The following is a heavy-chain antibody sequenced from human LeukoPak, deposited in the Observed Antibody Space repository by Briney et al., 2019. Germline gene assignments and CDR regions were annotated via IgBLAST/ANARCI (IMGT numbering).Heavy chain of an antibody. J-gene: IGHJ3*02. CDR3: ARDTYDILTGYYKWAFDI. V-gene: IGHV3-11*06. D-gene: IGHD3-9*01. CDR2: ISSSSSYI. CDR1: GFTFSDYY. Sequence: GGSLRLSCVASGFTFSDYYMSWIRQAPGKGLEWVSSISSSSSYIYYADSVKGRFTISRDNAKNSLYLQMNSLRAEDTAVYYCARDTYDILTGYYKWAFDIWGQGTMVTVSS.